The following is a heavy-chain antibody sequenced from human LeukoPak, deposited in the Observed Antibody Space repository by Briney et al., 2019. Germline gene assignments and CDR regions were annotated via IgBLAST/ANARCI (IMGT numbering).Heavy chain of an antibody. CDR3: AKDPLYYYDIAYFDY. D-gene: IGHD3-22*01. CDR2: ISYDGSNK. J-gene: IGHJ4*02. CDR1: GFTFSSYA. Sequence: GGSLRLSCAASGFTFSSYAMHWVRQAPGKGLEWVAVISYDGSNKYYADSVKGRFTISRDNSKNTLYLQMNSLRAEDTAVYYCAKDPLYYYDIAYFDYWGQGTLVTVSS. V-gene: IGHV3-30*04.